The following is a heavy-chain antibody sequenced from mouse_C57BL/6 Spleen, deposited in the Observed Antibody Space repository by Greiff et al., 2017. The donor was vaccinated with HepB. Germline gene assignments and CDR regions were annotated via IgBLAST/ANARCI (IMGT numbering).Heavy chain of an antibody. D-gene: IGHD2-4*01. CDR1: GFTFSDYG. Sequence: EVQVVESGGGLVKPGGSLKLSCAASGFTFSDYGMHWVRQAPEKGLEWVAYISSGSSTIYYADTVKGRFTISRDDAKNTLFLQMTSLRSEDTAMYYCAIYDYDGYYAMDYWGQGTSVTVSS. CDR3: AIYDYDGYYAMDY. CDR2: ISSGSSTI. J-gene: IGHJ4*01. V-gene: IGHV5-17*01.